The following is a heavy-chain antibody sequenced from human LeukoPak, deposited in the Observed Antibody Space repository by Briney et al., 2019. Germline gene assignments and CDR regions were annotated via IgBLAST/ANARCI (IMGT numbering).Heavy chain of an antibody. J-gene: IGHJ4*02. D-gene: IGHD5-24*01. CDR2: ISYDGSNK. Sequence: TGRSLRLSCAASGFTFSSYAMHWVRQAPGKGLEWVAVISYDGSNKYYADSVKGRFTISRDNSKNTLYLQMNSLRAEDTAVYYCAREDGDGYNPDYWGQGTLVTVSS. V-gene: IGHV3-30-3*01. CDR1: GFTFSSYA. CDR3: AREDGDGYNPDY.